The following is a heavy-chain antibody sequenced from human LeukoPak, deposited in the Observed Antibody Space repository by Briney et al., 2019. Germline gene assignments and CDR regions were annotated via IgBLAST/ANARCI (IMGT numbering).Heavy chain of an antibody. CDR3: ARATTPLYNWFDP. D-gene: IGHD4-17*01. CDR2: INPNSGGT. CDR1: GYTFTGYY. Sequence: GASAKVSCKASGYTFTGYYMHWVRHAPGQGLEWMGWINPNSGGTNYAQKFQGRVTMTRDTSISTAYMELSRLRSDDTAVYYCARATTPLYNWFDPWGQGTLVTVSS. V-gene: IGHV1-2*02. J-gene: IGHJ5*02.